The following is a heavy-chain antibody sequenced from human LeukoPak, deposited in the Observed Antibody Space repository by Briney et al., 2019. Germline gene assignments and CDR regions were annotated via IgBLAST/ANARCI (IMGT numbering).Heavy chain of an antibody. CDR1: GGTFSSYA. D-gene: IGHD2-15*01. CDR2: IIPIFDTA. Sequence: SVKVSCKASGGTFSSYAISWVRQAPGQGLEWMGGIIPIFDTANYAQKFQGRVTITADESTSTAYMELSSLRSEDTAVYYCARGSDYYYYGMDVWGQGTTVTVSS. J-gene: IGHJ6*02. CDR3: ARGSDYYYYGMDV. V-gene: IGHV1-69*13.